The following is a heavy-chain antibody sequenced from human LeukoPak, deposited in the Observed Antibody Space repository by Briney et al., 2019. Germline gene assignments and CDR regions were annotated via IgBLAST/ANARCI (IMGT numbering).Heavy chain of an antibody. V-gene: IGHV1-69*04. CDR3: ARGPYYDSSGYYFDY. D-gene: IGHD3-22*01. CDR1: GGTFTSYS. CDR2: IIPIFGIA. Sequence: SVKVSCKASGGTFTSYSMRWVRQAPGQGLEWMGRIIPIFGIANYAQKFQGRVTITADKSTSTAYMELSSLRSEDTAVYYCARGPYYDSSGYYFDYWGQGTLVTVSS. J-gene: IGHJ4*02.